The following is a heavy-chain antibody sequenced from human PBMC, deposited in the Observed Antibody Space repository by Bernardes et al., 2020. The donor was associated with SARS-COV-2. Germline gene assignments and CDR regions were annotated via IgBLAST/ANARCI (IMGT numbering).Heavy chain of an antibody. Sequence: GGSLRLSCEGSGFTFSYHRMNWVRQAPGKGLEWVSYIDTSGDIIYYADSVKGRFTISRDNAKNSMYLDMSSLRDEDTAVYYCARSLFTGSADLGRVAFDYWGQGALVTVSS. CDR2: IDTSGDII. CDR3: ARSLFTGSADLGRVAFDY. D-gene: IGHD3-10*01. CDR1: GFTFSYHR. J-gene: IGHJ4*02. V-gene: IGHV3-48*02.